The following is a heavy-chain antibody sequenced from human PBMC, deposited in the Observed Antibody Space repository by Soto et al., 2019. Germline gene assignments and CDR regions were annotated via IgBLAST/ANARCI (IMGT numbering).Heavy chain of an antibody. V-gene: IGHV2-5*01. J-gene: IGHJ5*02. CDR3: ARLYCTNGVCYSGRNWFDP. CDR1: GFSLSTSGVG. Sequence: GPTLVNPTQTLTLTCTFSGFSLSTSGVGVGWIRQPPGKALEWLALIYWNDDKRYSPSLKSRLTITKDTSKNQVVLTMTNMDPVDTATYYCARLYCTNGVCYSGRNWFDPWGQGTLVTVSS. CDR2: IYWNDDK. D-gene: IGHD2-8*01.